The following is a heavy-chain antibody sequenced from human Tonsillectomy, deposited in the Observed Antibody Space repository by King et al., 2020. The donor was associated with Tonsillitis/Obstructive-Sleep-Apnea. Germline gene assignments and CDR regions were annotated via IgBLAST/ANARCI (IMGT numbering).Heavy chain of an antibody. Sequence: QLQESGPGLVKPSETLSLTCSVSGGSISSYYWSWIRQPPGKGLEWIGYIYHSGSTNYNPSLKSRVTISVDTSKNPFSLKLSSVTAADTAVYYCARDMVLEAGGDAFDIWGQGTMVTVSS. J-gene: IGHJ3*02. V-gene: IGHV4-59*01. CDR1: GGSISSYY. D-gene: IGHD2-8*01. CDR3: ARDMVLEAGGDAFDI. CDR2: IYHSGST.